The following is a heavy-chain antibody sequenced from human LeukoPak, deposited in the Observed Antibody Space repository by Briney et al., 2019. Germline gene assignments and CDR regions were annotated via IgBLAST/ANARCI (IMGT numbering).Heavy chain of an antibody. V-gene: IGHV4-59*01. CDR2: IYYSGNT. J-gene: IGHJ3*02. CDR3: ARVGSYAFDI. CDR1: GGSISTYY. Sequence: SETLSHTCTVSGGSISTYYWSWIRQPPGKGLEWIGYIYYSGNTNCNPSLKSRVTISVDTSKNQFSLQLSSVTAADTAVYYCARVGSYAFDIWGQGTMVTVSS.